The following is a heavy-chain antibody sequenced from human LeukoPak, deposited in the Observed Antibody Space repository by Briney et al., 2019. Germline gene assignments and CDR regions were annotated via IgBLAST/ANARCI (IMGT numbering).Heavy chain of an antibody. J-gene: IGHJ4*02. CDR3: ATARYF. CDR2: ISSSGGST. CDR1: GFTFSNSA. Sequence: GGSLRLSCAASGFTFSNSAMSWVRQAPGKGLEWVSAISSSGGSTYYADSVKGRFTISRDNSKNTLYLQMYSLRDEDTAVYYCATARYFWGQGTPVTVSS. V-gene: IGHV3-23*01.